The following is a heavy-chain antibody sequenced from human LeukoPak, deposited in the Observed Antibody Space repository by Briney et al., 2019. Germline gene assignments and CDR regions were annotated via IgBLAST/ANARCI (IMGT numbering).Heavy chain of an antibody. CDR2: INPNSGGT. D-gene: IGHD6-19*01. V-gene: IGHV1-2*02. Sequence: ASVKVSCKASGYXFTGYYMHWVRQAPGQGLEWMGWINPNSGGTNYAQKFQGRVTMTRDTSISTAYMELSRLRSDDTAVYYCAREKAVAGTFAGFDYWGQGTLVTVSS. J-gene: IGHJ4*02. CDR1: GYXFTGYY. CDR3: AREKAVAGTFAGFDY.